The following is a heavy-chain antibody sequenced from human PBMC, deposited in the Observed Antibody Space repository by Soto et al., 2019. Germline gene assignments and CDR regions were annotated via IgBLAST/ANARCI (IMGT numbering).Heavy chain of an antibody. CDR2: IYHSGST. V-gene: IGHV4-4*02. CDR3: ARDYDFWSGYYSPHGMDV. Sequence: QVQLQESGPGLVKPSGTLSLTCAVSGGSISSSNWCSWVLHPPGKGLKWIVVIYHSGSTNYNPYLRSRVTISVDESKNQFSLNLSSVTAANTAVYYCARDYDFWSGYYSPHGMDVCGHRTTVIVSS. CDR1: GGSISSSNW. J-gene: IGHJ6*02. D-gene: IGHD3-3*01.